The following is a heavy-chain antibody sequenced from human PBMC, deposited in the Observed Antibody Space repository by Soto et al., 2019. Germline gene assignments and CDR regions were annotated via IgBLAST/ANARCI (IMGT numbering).Heavy chain of an antibody. CDR2: IIPIFGTA. V-gene: IGHV1-69*13. CDR3: ARADPGDYYGMDV. D-gene: IGHD3-10*01. Sequence: SVKVSCKASGGTFSSYAISWVRQAPGQGLEWMGGIIPIFGTANYAQKFQGRVTITADESTSTAYVELSSLRSEDTAVYYCARADPGDYYGMDVWGQGTTVTVSS. J-gene: IGHJ6*02. CDR1: GGTFSSYA.